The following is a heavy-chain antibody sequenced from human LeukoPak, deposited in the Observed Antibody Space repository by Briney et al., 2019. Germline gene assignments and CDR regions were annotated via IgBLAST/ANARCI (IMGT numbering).Heavy chain of an antibody. D-gene: IGHD3-9*01. J-gene: IGHJ4*02. CDR1: GYIFTGYY. V-gene: IGHV1-2*02. CDR2: ITPNRGGT. Sequence: GASVKVSCKASGYIFTGYYMHWARQAPGQGLEWMGWITPNRGGTKYAQKFQGRVTMTRGTSISTAYMELSRLRSDDTAVYYCARVGYDILTGYADYWGQGTLVTVSS. CDR3: ARVGYDILTGYADY.